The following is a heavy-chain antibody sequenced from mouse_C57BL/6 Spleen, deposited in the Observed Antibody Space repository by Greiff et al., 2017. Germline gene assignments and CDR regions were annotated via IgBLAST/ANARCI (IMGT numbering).Heavy chain of an antibody. Sequence: VQLQQSGPGLVKPSQSLSLTCSVTGYSITSGYYWIWIRQFPGNKLEWMGYISYDGSNNSNPSLKNRISITRDTSKNQFFLKLHTVTTEDTATYYCAKSTEDAMDYWGQGTSVTVSS. CDR2: ISYDGSN. CDR1: GYSITSGYY. V-gene: IGHV3-6*01. CDR3: AKSTEDAMDY. J-gene: IGHJ4*01.